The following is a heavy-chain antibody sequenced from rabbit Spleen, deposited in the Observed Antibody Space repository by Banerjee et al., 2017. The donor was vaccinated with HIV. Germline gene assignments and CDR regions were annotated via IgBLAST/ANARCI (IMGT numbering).Heavy chain of an antibody. V-gene: IGHV1S45*01. CDR3: ARGSPTWLDI. J-gene: IGHJ3*01. CDR2: ISTIGSA. CDR1: GIDFSTYG. Sequence: QEQLEESGGDLVKPEGSLTLTCTTSGIDFSTYGITWVRQAPGKGLEYIGFISTIGSAYYSSWASGRFTISKTSSTTVGLQMTSLTAADTATYFCARGSPTWLDIWGQGTLVTVS.